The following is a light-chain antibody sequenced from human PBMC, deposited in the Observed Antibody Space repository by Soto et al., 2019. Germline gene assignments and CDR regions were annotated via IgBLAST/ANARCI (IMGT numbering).Light chain of an antibody. V-gene: IGKV3-20*01. CDR2: GAS. CDR3: QQYGSSPWT. Sequence: EIVLTQSPGTLSLSPGERATLSCRASQSVSSNYLAWYQQKPGQAPTLLIYGASRRATGIPDRFSGSGSGTDFTLTISRLEPEDFAVYYCQQYGSSPWTFGQGTKVNIK. CDR1: QSVSSNY. J-gene: IGKJ1*01.